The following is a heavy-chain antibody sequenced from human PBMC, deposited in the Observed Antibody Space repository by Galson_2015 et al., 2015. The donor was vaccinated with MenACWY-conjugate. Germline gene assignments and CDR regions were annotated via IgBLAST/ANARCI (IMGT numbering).Heavy chain of an antibody. CDR3: AILPGGRFDV. CDR1: GYTFTFHD. V-gene: IGHV1-8*01. CDR2: MNPNSGNT. D-gene: IGHD1-26*01. J-gene: IGHJ4*01. Sequence: SVKVSCKASGYTFTFHDMSWVRQATGQGLECLGWMNPNSGNTGYAQKFQGRVTMTRNNSITTAYMELSSLNSEDTAVYFCAILPGGRFDVCGHGTLVTFSS.